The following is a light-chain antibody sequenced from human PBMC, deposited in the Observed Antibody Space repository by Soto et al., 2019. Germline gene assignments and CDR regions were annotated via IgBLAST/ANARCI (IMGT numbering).Light chain of an antibody. Sequence: QSALTQPVYVSGSPGQSIPIYKNGTSSDVGSYNTVSWYQQYPGKAPKLMIHDVNNRPSGISDRFSGSKSGNTASLTISGLQAEDEADYYCSSFTSSTSYVFGTGTKVTVL. J-gene: IGLJ1*01. V-gene: IGLV2-14*03. CDR1: SSDVGSYNT. CDR3: SSFTSSTSYV. CDR2: DVN.